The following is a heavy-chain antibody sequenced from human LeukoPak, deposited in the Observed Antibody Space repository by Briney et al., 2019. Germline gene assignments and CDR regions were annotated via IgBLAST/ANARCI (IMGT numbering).Heavy chain of an antibody. CDR1: GDSISSTNYY. CDR3: ARVPTPRGGDIAARPYYYYYMDV. V-gene: IGHV4-39*01. J-gene: IGHJ6*03. CDR2: IYYSGST. D-gene: IGHD6-6*01. Sequence: PSETLSLTCTVSGDSISSTNYYWGWIRQPPGKGLEWIGSIYYSGSTYYNPSLESRVTISVDTSKNQFSLKLSSVTAADTAVYYCARVPTPRGGDIAARPYYYYYMDVWGKGTTVTVSS.